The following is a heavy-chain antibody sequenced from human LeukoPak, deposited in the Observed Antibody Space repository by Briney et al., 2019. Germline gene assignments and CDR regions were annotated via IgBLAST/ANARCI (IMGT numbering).Heavy chain of an antibody. CDR2: INPNSGGT. CDR3: ARDPPDIVVVTAARDAY. J-gene: IGHJ4*02. D-gene: IGHD2-2*01. V-gene: IGHV1-2*02. CDR1: GYTFTGYY. Sequence: ASVKVSCKASGYTFTGYYMHWVRQAPGQGLEWMGWINPNSGGTNYAQKFQGRVTMTRDTSISTAYMELSRLRSDDTAVYYCARDPPDIVVVTAARDAYWGQGTLVTVSS.